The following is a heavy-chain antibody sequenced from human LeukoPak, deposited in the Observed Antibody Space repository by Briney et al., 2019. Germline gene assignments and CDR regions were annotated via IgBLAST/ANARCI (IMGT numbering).Heavy chain of an antibody. CDR2: IYYSGST. D-gene: IGHD2-15*01. V-gene: IGHV4-39*07. J-gene: IGHJ4*02. Sequence: KPSETLSLTCTVSGGSISSSSYYWGWIRQPPGKGLEWIGSIYYSGSTYYNPSLKSRVTISVDTSKNQFSLKLSSVTAADTAVYYCARAVGVGGTVDYWGQGTLVTVSS. CDR1: GGSISSSSYY. CDR3: ARAVGVGGTVDY.